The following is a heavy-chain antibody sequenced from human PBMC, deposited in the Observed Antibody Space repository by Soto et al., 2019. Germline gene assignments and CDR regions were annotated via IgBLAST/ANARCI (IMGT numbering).Heavy chain of an antibody. V-gene: IGHV1-2*04. CDR1: GDSFTGYY. CDR3: ARGNSGLERRLFIVGWFDP. J-gene: IGHJ5*02. D-gene: IGHD1-1*01. Sequence: GASVKVSCEASGDSFTGYYMHWVRQAPGQGLEWMGWINPNSGGTNYAQKFQGWVTMTRDTSISTAYMELSRLRSDDTAVYYCARGNSGLERRLFIVGWFDPWGQGTLVTVSS. CDR2: INPNSGGT.